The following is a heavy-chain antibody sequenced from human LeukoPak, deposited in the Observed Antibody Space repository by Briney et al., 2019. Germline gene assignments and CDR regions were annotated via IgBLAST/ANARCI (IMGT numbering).Heavy chain of an antibody. V-gene: IGHV4-34*01. CDR1: GGSFSGYY. CDR3: SRGQGSSVRWLQSGRNLYFQL. CDR2: INHSGST. Sequence: PSETLSLTCAVYGGSFSGYYWSWIRQPPGKGLEWIGEINHSGSTNYNPSLNRPFTISLDTSNNQFSLKLISLTAPHTAVYFFSRGQGSSVRWLQSGRNLYFQLWGQGTLVTVSS. D-gene: IGHD5-24*01. J-gene: IGHJ1*01.